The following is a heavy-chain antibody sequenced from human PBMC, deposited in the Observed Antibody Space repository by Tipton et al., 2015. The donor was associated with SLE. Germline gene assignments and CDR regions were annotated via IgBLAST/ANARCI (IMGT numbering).Heavy chain of an antibody. CDR3: VKDKDIYYYFHVDV. V-gene: IGHV3-9*01. CDR1: GFTFDDYA. CDR2: ISWNSGSI. Sequence: SLRLSCAASGFTFDDYAMHWVRQGPGKGLEWVAGISWNSGSIDYADSVKGRFTISRDNAKNSLYLQMNSLRPEDTALYYRVKDKDIYYYFHVDVWGNGTTVTVSS. J-gene: IGHJ6*03.